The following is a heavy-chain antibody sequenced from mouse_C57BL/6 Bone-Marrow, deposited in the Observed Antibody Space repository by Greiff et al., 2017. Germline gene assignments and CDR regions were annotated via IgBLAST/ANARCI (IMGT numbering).Heavy chain of an antibody. V-gene: IGHV5-4*03. D-gene: IGHD4-1*01. CDR2: ISDGGSYN. Sequence: VKLVESGGGLVKPAGSLKLTCAVTGFTFSSYAFSWVRQTPEKRLEWVATISDGGSYNNYPDNVKGRFTITRDNAKKNLYLQMSHLKSEDTAMYYCARLNWEYAMDYWGQGTSVTVAA. J-gene: IGHJ4*01. CDR3: ARLNWEYAMDY. CDR1: GFTFSSYA.